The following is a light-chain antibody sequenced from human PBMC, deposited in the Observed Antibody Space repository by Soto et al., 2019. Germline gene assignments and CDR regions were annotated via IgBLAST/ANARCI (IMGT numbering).Light chain of an antibody. CDR3: QQYNSYPWT. Sequence: DIQITQSPSTLSASVGDRVTITCRASQSIGSWLAWYQQKPGKAPRLLIYDASSLESGVPSRFSGSGSGTEFTLTISTLQPDDFATYYCQQYNSYPWTFGQGTKVDI. CDR2: DAS. CDR1: QSIGSW. V-gene: IGKV1-5*01. J-gene: IGKJ1*01.